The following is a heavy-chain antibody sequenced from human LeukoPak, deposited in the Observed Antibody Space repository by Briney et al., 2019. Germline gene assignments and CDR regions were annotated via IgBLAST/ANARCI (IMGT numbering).Heavy chain of an antibody. V-gene: IGHV1-2*06. CDR1: GYTFTGYY. Sequence: ASVKVSCKASGYTFTGYYLHWVRQAPGQGPEWMGRINPNSGGTNYAQKFQGRVTMTRDTSINTAYMELSRLRSDDTAVYYCARETKLEWLLIFDYWAREPWSPSPQ. CDR2: INPNSGGT. CDR3: ARETKLEWLLIFDY. D-gene: IGHD3-3*01. J-gene: IGHJ4*02.